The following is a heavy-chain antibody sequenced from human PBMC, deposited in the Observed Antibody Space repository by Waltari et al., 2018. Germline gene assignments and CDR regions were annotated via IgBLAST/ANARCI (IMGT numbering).Heavy chain of an antibody. CDR1: GFTFSGYT. V-gene: IGHV3-23*01. Sequence: EVQLLESGGGLVQPGGSLRLSCAASGFTFSGYTMTWVRQAPGKGLRWVSTMRGSGGDTYYADSVKGRFTISRDNSRNTLYLQMNTLRAGDTAVYYCAKSLGDTYGRYPMDYWGQGTLVTVSS. CDR3: AKSLGDTYGRYPMDY. J-gene: IGHJ4*02. D-gene: IGHD3-10*01. CDR2: MRGSGGDT.